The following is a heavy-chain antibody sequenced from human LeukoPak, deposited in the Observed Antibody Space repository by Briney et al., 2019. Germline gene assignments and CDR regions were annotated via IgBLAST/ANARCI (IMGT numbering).Heavy chain of an antibody. CDR3: VRDEAGDYDFDY. D-gene: IGHD4-17*01. CDR1: GFTFSSYE. Sequence: PGGSLRLSCAASGFTFSSYEMNWVRQAPGKGLEWVSHISTSSNTIHYADSVKGRFTVSRDNAKNSLFLQMNSLRAEDTAVYYCVRDEAGDYDFDYWGQGTLVTVSS. V-gene: IGHV3-48*03. J-gene: IGHJ4*02. CDR2: ISTSSNTI.